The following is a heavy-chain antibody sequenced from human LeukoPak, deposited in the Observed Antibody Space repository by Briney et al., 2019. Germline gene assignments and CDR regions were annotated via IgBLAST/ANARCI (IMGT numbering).Heavy chain of an antibody. D-gene: IGHD3-9*01. CDR3: ARGFDGNFDY. J-gene: IGHJ4*02. Sequence: GGSLRLSCAASGFTFDDYGMSWVRQAAGKGLEWVSGINWNGANTDYADSVKGRFSISRDNAKNSLYLQMNSLRAEDTALYYCARGFDGNFDYWGQGTLVTVSP. V-gene: IGHV3-20*04. CDR1: GFTFDDYG. CDR2: INWNGANT.